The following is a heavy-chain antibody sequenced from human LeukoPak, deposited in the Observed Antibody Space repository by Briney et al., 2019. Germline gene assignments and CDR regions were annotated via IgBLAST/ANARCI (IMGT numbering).Heavy chain of an antibody. CDR2: ISGSSSYI. J-gene: IGHJ3*02. CDR1: GFTFSSYD. Sequence: GGSLRLSCAGSGFTFSSYDMNWVRQAPGKGLEWVSSISGSSSYIYYADSVKGRFTISRDNAKNSLYLQMNSLRVEDRAVYYCARDSPPDIWGQGTMVTVSS. V-gene: IGHV3-21*01. CDR3: ARDSPPDI.